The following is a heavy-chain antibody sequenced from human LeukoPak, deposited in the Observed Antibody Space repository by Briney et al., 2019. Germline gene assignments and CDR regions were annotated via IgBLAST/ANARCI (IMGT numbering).Heavy chain of an antibody. D-gene: IGHD3-3*01. CDR3: ARVGDFWSGYCDY. CDR1: GFTFSSYS. Sequence: GGSLRLSCAASGFTFSSYSMNWVRQAPGKGLEWVSYISSSSTIYYADSVKGRFTISRDNAKNSLYLQMNSLRAEDAAAYYCARVGDFWSGYCDYWGQGTLVTVSS. CDR2: ISSSSTI. J-gene: IGHJ4*02. V-gene: IGHV3-48*01.